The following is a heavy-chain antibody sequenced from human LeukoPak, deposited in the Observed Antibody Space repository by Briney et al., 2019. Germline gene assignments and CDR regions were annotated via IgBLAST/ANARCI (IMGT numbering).Heavy chain of an antibody. D-gene: IGHD3-3*01. J-gene: IGHJ6*02. CDR1: GFTFSSYW. CDR2: ISSSSSYT. CDR3: ARTRYDFWSGYSYYGMDV. V-gene: IGHV3-21*05. Sequence: GGSLRLSCAASGFTFSSYWMSWVRQAPGKGLEWVSYISSSSSYTNYADSVKGRFTISRDNAKNSLYLQMNSLRAEDTAVYYCARTRYDFWSGYSYYGMDVWGQGTTVTVSS.